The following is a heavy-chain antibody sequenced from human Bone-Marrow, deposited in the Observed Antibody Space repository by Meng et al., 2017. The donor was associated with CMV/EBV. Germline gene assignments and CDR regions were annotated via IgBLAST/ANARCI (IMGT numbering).Heavy chain of an antibody. J-gene: IGHJ4*02. D-gene: IGHD4-17*01. V-gene: IGHV3-30*04. CDR2: ISYDGSNK. Sequence: GESLKISCAASGFTFSSYAMHWVRQAPGKGLEWVAVISYDGSNKYYADSVKGRFTISRDNSKNTLYLQMNSLRAEDTAVYYCAKDGDDGDPLPFDYWGQGTLVTVSS. CDR1: GFTFSSYA. CDR3: AKDGDDGDPLPFDY.